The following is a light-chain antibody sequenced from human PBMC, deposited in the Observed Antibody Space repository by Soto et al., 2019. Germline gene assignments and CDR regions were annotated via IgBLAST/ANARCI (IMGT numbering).Light chain of an antibody. V-gene: IGKV1-5*01. CDR3: HQYGGSPRT. CDR2: DVS. CDR1: QRMSGW. Sequence: DIQMTQSPSTLSASVEDTVTISFRASQRMSGWLAWHQQKPGKAPKLLIYDVSALKRGVPPRFSGSGSGTEFTLTISSLQPEDFAVYYCHQYGGSPRTFGQGTKVDIK. J-gene: IGKJ1*01.